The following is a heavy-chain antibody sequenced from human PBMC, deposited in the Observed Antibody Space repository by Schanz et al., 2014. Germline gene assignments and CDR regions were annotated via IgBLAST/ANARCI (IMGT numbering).Heavy chain of an antibody. CDR1: GFTFSSYA. CDR3: AKDAPYPFDL. Sequence: QVQLVESGGGVVQPGRSLRLSCAASGFTFSSYALHWVRQAPGKGLEWVAFVPFDGSQKFYADSVKGRFTISGDSSKYTVYLQMNSLRAEDTAIYYCAKDAPYPFDLWGRCTLITVSS. CDR2: VPFDGSQK. V-gene: IGHV3-30*04. J-gene: IGHJ2*01.